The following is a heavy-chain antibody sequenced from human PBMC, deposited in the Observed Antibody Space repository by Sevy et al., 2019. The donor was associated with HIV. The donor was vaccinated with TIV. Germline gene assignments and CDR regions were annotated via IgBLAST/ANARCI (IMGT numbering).Heavy chain of an antibody. J-gene: IGHJ5*02. D-gene: IGHD1-7*01. CDR3: ARRIWNYGRLDP. CDR2: VDWDGEK. Sequence: SGPTLVKPTQTLTLTCTFSGFSLTTPGMCVTWIRQSPGKALEWLAVVDWDGEKYYNTSLKTRLSVSKGPSKNRVVLTLANMDPVDTATYFSARRIWNYGRLDPGGQGILVTVSS. V-gene: IGHV2-70*13. CDR1: GFSLTTPGMC.